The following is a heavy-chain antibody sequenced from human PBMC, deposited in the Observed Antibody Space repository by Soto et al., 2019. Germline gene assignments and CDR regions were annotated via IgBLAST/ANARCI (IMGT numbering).Heavy chain of an antibody. V-gene: IGHV2-5*02. Sequence: QITLKESGPTLVKPTQTLTLTCTFSGFSLSTSGVGVGWIRQPPGKALEWLALIYWDDDKRYSPSLKSRLTITKDTSKNQVVLTMNNMDPVDTATYYCAHRQGLGGIVVTNWFDPWGQGTLVTVSS. CDR1: GFSLSTSGVG. J-gene: IGHJ5*02. CDR2: IYWDDDK. D-gene: IGHD3-22*01. CDR3: AHRQGLGGIVVTNWFDP.